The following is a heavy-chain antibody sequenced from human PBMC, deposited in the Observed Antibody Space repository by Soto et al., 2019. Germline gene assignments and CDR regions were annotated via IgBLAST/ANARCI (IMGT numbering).Heavy chain of an antibody. V-gene: IGHV3-30*18. D-gene: IGHD2-21*02. Sequence: QVQLVESGGGVVQPGRSLRLSCVASGFVFKNFGMHWVRQAPGEGLEWLTVTSYDGSETFYADSVKGRFTVSRDNSKNTLYLQINSPTVGDPAVYYCAKERSAGCGGDCPLDSWGQGIPVTVSS. CDR1: GFVFKNFG. J-gene: IGHJ4*02. CDR3: AKERSAGCGGDCPLDS. CDR2: TSYDGSET.